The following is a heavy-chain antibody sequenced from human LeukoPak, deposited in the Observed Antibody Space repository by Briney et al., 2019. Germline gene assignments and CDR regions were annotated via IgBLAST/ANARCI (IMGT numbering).Heavy chain of an antibody. Sequence: GGSLRLSCAASGFTLSSYDMHWVRQATGKGLEWVSGIGTAGDTYYAGSVKGRFTISRENAKNSLYLQMNSLRAGDTAVYYCARWGRGYSYGSFDYWGQGTLVTVSS. CDR3: ARWGRGYSYGSFDY. CDR1: GFTLSSYD. D-gene: IGHD5-18*01. CDR2: IGTAGDT. J-gene: IGHJ4*02. V-gene: IGHV3-13*01.